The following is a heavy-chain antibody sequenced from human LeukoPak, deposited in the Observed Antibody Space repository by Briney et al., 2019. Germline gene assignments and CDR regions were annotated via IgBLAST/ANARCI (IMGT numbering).Heavy chain of an antibody. Sequence: GGSLRLSCAASGFMFSSNWMSWVRLAPGKGLEWVANIKEDGTETYYVDSVKGRFSISRDNTKGSLFLQLNSLRAEDTAVYYCARDLGYCTNGVCRTRFDYWGQGTLVAVSS. CDR2: IKEDGTET. CDR3: ARDLGYCTNGVCRTRFDY. D-gene: IGHD2-8*01. CDR1: GFMFSSNW. V-gene: IGHV3-7*03. J-gene: IGHJ4*02.